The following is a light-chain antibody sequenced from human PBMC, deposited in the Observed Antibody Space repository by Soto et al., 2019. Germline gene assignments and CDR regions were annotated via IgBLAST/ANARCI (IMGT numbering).Light chain of an antibody. Sequence: EIMMTQSPAILSVSPGERATLSCRASQSVSNNLAWYQQKPGQFPRLLIYYASTRATGVTTRFSGSGSGTDFTLTISSLQSEDFAVYYCQQYDTWPPLTFGQGTRLEIK. CDR1: QSVSNN. CDR2: YAS. CDR3: QQYDTWPPLT. J-gene: IGKJ5*01. V-gene: IGKV3-15*01.